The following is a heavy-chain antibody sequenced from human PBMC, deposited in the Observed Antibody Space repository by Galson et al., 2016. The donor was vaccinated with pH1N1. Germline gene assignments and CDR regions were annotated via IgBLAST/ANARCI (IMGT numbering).Heavy chain of an antibody. J-gene: IGHJ4*02. V-gene: IGHV5-51*03. CDR2: VYPPDSDT. Sequence: QSGAEVKKAGESLKISCKGSGYTFTTYWIAWVRQMPGKGLEWMGIVYPPDSDTRYSPSFEGQVTISADKSISTAYLQWSSLKASDTAVYYCARRIGGGYNIREFGYWGQGTQVTVSS. D-gene: IGHD5-24*01. CDR1: GYTFTTYW. CDR3: ARRIGGGYNIREFGY.